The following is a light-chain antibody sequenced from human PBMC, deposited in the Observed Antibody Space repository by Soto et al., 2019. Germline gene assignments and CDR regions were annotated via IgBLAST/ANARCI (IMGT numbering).Light chain of an antibody. CDR3: QHYYNWPPWT. CDR1: QSVVSY. Sequence: IVMTQSPATLSVSPGERATLSCRASQSVVSYLAWYQQKPGQAPRLLIYGASTRASGIPAKFSGSGSGTEFTLSISSLQSEDSAVYYCQHYYNWPPWTFGQGTKVEIK. V-gene: IGKV3-15*01. J-gene: IGKJ1*01. CDR2: GAS.